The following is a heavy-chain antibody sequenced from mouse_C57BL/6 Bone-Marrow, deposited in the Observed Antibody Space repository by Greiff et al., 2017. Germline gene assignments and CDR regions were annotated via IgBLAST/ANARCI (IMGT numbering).Heavy chain of an antibody. CDR1: GYTFTDYN. CDR2: INPNNGGT. V-gene: IGHV1-22*01. D-gene: IGHD1-1*01. J-gene: IGHJ1*03. Sequence: VQLQQSGPELVKPGASVKMSCKASGYTFTDYNMHWVKQSHGKSLEWIGYINPNNGGTSYNQKFKGKATLTVNKSSSNAYMERRSLTSEDSAVYYCAREITTVVGYFDGWGTGTTVTVAS. CDR3: AREITTVVGYFDG.